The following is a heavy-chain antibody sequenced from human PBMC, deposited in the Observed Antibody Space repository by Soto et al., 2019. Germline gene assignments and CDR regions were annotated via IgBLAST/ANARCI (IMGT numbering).Heavy chain of an antibody. Sequence: QVQLVQSGAEVKKPGSSVKVSCKASGGTFSSYAISWVRQAPGQGLEWMGGIIPIFGTANYAQKFQGRVTMTAGESTSTAYMELSSLRSEDTAVYYCARASATYYYGSGRGGSLDYWVQGTLVTVSS. J-gene: IGHJ4*02. V-gene: IGHV1-69*01. CDR3: ARASATYYYGSGRGGSLDY. CDR1: GGTFSSYA. D-gene: IGHD3-10*01. CDR2: IIPIFGTA.